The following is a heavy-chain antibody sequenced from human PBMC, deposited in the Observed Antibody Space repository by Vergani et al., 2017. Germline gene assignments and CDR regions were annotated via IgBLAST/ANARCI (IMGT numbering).Heavy chain of an antibody. D-gene: IGHD2-15*01. CDR3: AREGGYCSGGSCYDWFDP. CDR2: IYYSGST. CDR1: GGSISSYY. J-gene: IGHJ5*02. Sequence: QVQLQESGPGLVKPSETLSLTCTVSGGSISSYYWSWIRQPPGKGLEWIGYIYYSGSTNYNPSLKSRVTISVDTSQNQLSLKLSSVTAADTAVYYWAREGGYCSGGSCYDWFDPWGQGTLVTVSS. V-gene: IGHV4-59*13.